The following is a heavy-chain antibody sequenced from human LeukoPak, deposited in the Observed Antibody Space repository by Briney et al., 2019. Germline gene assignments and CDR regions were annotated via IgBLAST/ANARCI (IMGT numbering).Heavy chain of an antibody. CDR1: GGTFSSYA. V-gene: IGHV1-69*05. CDR2: IIPIFGTA. CDR3: AALHYFGGMDV. Sequence: SVKVSCTASGGTFSSYAISWVRQAPGQGLEWMGGIIPIFGTANYAQKFQERVTITRDMSTSTAYMELSSLRSEDTAVYYCAALHYFGGMDVWGQGTTVTVSS. J-gene: IGHJ6*02. D-gene: IGHD2-21*01.